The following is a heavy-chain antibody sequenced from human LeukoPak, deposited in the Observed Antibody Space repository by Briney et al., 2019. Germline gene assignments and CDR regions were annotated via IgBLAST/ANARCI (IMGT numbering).Heavy chain of an antibody. CDR2: ISYDGSNK. V-gene: IGHV3-30*03. D-gene: IGHD5-24*01. Sequence: PGGSLRLSCAASGFTFSSYGMHWVRQAPGKGLEWVAVISYDGSNKYYADSVKGRFTISRDNSKNTLYLQMNSLRAEDTAVYYCARDEARDGYNIDLFDYWGQGTLVTVSS. J-gene: IGHJ4*02. CDR3: ARDEARDGYNIDLFDY. CDR1: GFTFSSYG.